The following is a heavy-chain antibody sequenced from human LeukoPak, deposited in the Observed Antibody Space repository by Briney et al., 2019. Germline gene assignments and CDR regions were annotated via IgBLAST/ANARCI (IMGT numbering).Heavy chain of an antibody. Sequence: PGGSLRLSCAASGFVVSSNYMNWVRQAPGKGLEWVSFIHNDGSTFYADSVKGRFTISKDNSKNSLFLQMNSLRADDTAVYYCARPRDVGAKAFDYWGQGNLVTVSS. CDR1: GFVVSSNY. J-gene: IGHJ4*02. D-gene: IGHD1-26*01. CDR3: ARPRDVGAKAFDY. V-gene: IGHV3-53*01. CDR2: IHNDGST.